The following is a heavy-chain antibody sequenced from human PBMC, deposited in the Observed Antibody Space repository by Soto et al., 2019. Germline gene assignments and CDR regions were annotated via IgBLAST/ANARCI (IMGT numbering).Heavy chain of an antibody. CDR3: AKATATGGGAFDI. CDR1: GFICSSYD. CDR2: ILVDGRT. V-gene: IGHV3-23*01. J-gene: IGHJ3*02. D-gene: IGHD2-8*02. Sequence: RSGGSLRLSCAAFGFICSSYDMSWVRQAPGKGLEWVSTILVDGRTFYVDSVKGRFTISRDSSQNTVYLQMNSLTAGDTALYYCAKATATGGGAFDICGQGTMVTVSS.